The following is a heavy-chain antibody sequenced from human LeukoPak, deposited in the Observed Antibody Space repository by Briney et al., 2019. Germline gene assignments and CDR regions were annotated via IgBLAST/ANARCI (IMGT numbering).Heavy chain of an antibody. V-gene: IGHV3-7*01. CDR2: IKQDGSEK. CDR3: AGSLSIAARELGAFDI. D-gene: IGHD6-6*01. J-gene: IGHJ3*02. CDR1: GFTVSSDY. Sequence: PGGSLRLSCAASGFTVSSDYMSWVRQAPGKGLEWVANIKQDGSEKYYVDSVKGRFTISRDNAKNSLYLQMNSLRAEDTAVSYCAGSLSIAARELGAFDIWGQGTMVSVFS.